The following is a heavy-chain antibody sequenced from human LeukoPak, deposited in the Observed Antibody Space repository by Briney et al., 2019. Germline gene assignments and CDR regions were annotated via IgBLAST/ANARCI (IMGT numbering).Heavy chain of an antibody. CDR1: GFTFSPYP. V-gene: IGHV3-30*03. J-gene: IGHJ4*02. CDR3: VRDPSARFYFDY. D-gene: IGHD6-6*01. CDR2: IAYDGGNI. Sequence: GGSLRLSCSTSGFTFSPYPMHWVRQAPGKGLEWVAVIAYDGGNIFYAPSVRGRFTISRDNSRGTLSLQMNSLKVEDTALYYCVRDPSARFYFDYWGQGTLVTVSS.